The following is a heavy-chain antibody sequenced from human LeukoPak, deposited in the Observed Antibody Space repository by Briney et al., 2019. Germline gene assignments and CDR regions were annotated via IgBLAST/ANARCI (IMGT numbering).Heavy chain of an antibody. CDR1: GYTFTDYY. CDR3: ARASEIQLWPSYVDY. J-gene: IGHJ4*02. Sequence: ASVKVSCKASGYTFTDYYMHWVRQAPGQGLEWMGWINPNSGGTNYAQKFQGRVTMTRDTSISTVYMELSRLRSDDTAVYYCARASEIQLWPSYVDYWGQGTLVTVSS. CDR2: INPNSGGT. D-gene: IGHD5-18*01. V-gene: IGHV1-2*02.